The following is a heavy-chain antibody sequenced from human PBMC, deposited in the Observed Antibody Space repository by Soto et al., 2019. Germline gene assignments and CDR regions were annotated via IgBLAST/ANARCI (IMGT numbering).Heavy chain of an antibody. V-gene: IGHV3-73*02. CDR2: IRSKANSYAT. CDR1: GFTFSGSA. CDR3: TSDGSWYGWVDP. D-gene: IGHD6-13*01. Sequence: VQLVESGGGLVQPGGSLKLSCAASGFTFSGSAMHWVRQASGKWLEWVGRIRSKANSYATAYAASVKGRFTISRDDSKNTAYLQMNSLKTEDTAVYYCTSDGSWYGWVDPSGQGTLVTVSS. J-gene: IGHJ5*02.